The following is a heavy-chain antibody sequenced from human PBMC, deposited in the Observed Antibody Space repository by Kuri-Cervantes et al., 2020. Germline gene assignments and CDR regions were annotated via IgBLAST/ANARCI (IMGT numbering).Heavy chain of an antibody. CDR2: IYYSGST. CDR1: GGSISSSSYY. D-gene: IGHD1-1*01. V-gene: IGHV4-39*01. CDR3: ASKRYIRFDY. Sequence: SETLSLTCTVSGGSISSSSYYWGWIRQPPGKGLEWIGSIYYSGSTYYNLSLKSRVTISVDTSKNQFSLKLNSVTAADTAVYYCASKRYIRFDYWGQGTLVTVSS. J-gene: IGHJ4*02.